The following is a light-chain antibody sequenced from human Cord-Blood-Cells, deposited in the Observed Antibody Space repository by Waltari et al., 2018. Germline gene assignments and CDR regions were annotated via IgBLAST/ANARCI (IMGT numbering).Light chain of an antibody. J-gene: IGLJ2*01. CDR1: SSNTGSNT. Sequence: SVLPQPPSASGTPGQRLTLSCSGSSSNTGSNTVTCYQHLPGTAPKLLIYSNNQRPSGVPDRFSGSKSGTSASLAISGLQSEDEADYYCAAWDDSLNGVVFGGGTKLTVL. CDR2: SNN. V-gene: IGLV1-44*01. CDR3: AAWDDSLNGVV.